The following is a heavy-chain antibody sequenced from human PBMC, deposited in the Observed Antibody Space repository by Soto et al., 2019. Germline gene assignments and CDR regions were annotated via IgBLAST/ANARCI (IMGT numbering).Heavy chain of an antibody. Sequence: QVQLQESGPGVVKPSQTLSLTCTVSGVSISSGGYYWSWIGQHPGKGLEWIGYIYDNDSTYYNTSLKRRVTMSVDTSRNQISLKLSSVTAADTAVYYCARHHMAATDMYFDYWGQGTLVTASA. CDR1: GVSISSGGYY. V-gene: IGHV4-31*03. CDR2: IYDNDST. CDR3: ARHHMAATDMYFDY. J-gene: IGHJ4*02. D-gene: IGHD6-19*01.